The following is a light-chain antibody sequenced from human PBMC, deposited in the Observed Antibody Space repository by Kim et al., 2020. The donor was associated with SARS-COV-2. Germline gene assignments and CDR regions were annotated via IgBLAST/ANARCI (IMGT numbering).Light chain of an antibody. CDR3: AAWDDSLNGWV. Sequence: QSVLTQPPSASGTPGQRVTISCSGSSSNIGGYSVNWYQQLPGTAPKLLIYNNNQRPSGVPDRFSGSKSGTSASLAISGLQSEDEADYYCAAWDDSLNGWVFGGGTKLTVL. V-gene: IGLV1-44*01. J-gene: IGLJ3*02. CDR1: SSNIGGYS. CDR2: NNN.